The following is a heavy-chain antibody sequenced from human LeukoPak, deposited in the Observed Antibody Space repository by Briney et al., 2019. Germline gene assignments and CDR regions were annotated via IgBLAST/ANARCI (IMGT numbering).Heavy chain of an antibody. D-gene: IGHD1-26*01. CDR1: GFTLSSYA. CDR2: ISGSGGST. V-gene: IGHV3-23*01. Sequence: GGSLRLSCAASGFTLSSYAMSWVRQAPGKGLAWVSAISGSGGSTYYADSVKGRFTISRDNSKNTLYLQIDSLRAEDTAVYYCAKALGGATMDFDYWGQGTLVTVSS. CDR3: AKALGGATMDFDY. J-gene: IGHJ4*02.